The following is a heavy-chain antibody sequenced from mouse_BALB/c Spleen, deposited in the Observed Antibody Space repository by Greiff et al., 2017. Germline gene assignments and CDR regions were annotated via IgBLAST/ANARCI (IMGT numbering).Heavy chain of an antibody. CDR2: ISNGGGST. V-gene: IGHV5-12-2*01. J-gene: IGHJ4*01. CDR1: GFTFSSYT. CDR3: ARQGDSYAMDY. Sequence: EVQRVESGGGLVQPGGSLKLSCAASGFTFSSYTMSWVRQTPEKRLEWVAYISNGGGSTYYPDTVKGRFTISRDNAKNTLYLQMSSLKSEDTAMYYCARQGDSYAMDYWGQGTSVTVSS.